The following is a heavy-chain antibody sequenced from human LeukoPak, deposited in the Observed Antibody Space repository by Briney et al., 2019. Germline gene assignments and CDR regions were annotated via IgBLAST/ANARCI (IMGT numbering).Heavy chain of an antibody. J-gene: IGHJ4*02. CDR3: ARDSYYGSGSYGI. Sequence: SETLSLTCTVSGGSISSSGYYWGWIRQPPGKGLEWIGSIYYSGNTYYNPSLKSRVTISVDTSQNQFSLKLSSVTAADTAVYYCARDSYYGSGSYGIWGQGTLVTVSS. V-gene: IGHV4-39*02. CDR1: GGSISSSGYY. CDR2: IYYSGNT. D-gene: IGHD3-10*01.